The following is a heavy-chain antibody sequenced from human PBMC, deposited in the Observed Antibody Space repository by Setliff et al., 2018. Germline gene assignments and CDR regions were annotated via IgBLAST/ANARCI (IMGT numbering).Heavy chain of an antibody. Sequence: ASVKVSCKASGYTFTSYGISWVRQAPGQGLEWMGWISAYNGNTNYALKLQGRVTMTTDTSTSTAYMGLRSLRSDDTAVYYCARGYSSSWQSRMGFDPWGQGTLVTVSS. CDR1: GYTFTSYG. CDR2: ISAYNGNT. D-gene: IGHD6-13*01. CDR3: ARGYSSSWQSRMGFDP. J-gene: IGHJ5*02. V-gene: IGHV1-18*01.